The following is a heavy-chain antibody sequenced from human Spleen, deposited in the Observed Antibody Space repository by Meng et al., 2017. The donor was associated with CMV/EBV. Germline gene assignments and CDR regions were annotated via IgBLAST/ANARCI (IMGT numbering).Heavy chain of an antibody. V-gene: IGHV1-18*01. CDR2: ISAYNGNT. D-gene: IGHD2-2*02. CDR1: TSYG. Sequence: TSYGISWVRQAPGQGLEWMGWISAYNGNTNYAQKLQGRVTMTTDTSTSTAYMELRSLRSDDTAVYYCARWGCSSTSCYTVPNNWFDPWGQGTLVTVSS. J-gene: IGHJ5*02. CDR3: ARWGCSSTSCYTVPNNWFDP.